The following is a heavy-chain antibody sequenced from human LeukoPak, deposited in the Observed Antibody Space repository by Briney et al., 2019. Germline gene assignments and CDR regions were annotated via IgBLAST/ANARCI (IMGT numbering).Heavy chain of an antibody. V-gene: IGHV1-2*06. CDR1: GYTFPSYD. CDR3: ASGYSSGWYINY. Sequence: ASVKVSCKASGYTFPSYDINWVRQATGQGLEWMGRINPNSGGTNYAQKFQGRVTMTRDTSISTAYMELSRLRSDDTAVYYCASGYSSGWYINYWGQGTLVTVSS. CDR2: INPNSGGT. J-gene: IGHJ4*02. D-gene: IGHD6-19*01.